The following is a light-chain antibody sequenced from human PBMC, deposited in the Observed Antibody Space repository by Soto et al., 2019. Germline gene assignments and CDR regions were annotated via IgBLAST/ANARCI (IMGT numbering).Light chain of an antibody. CDR1: QSITNS. CDR3: QQRSNWPSVT. Sequence: EIVLTQSPATLSSFPGDRATLSCRASQSITNSLAWYRHQPGQPPRLLIYDASKRATGIPARFIGSGSGTHFTLTISSLEPEDFGLYYCQQRSNWPSVTFGGGTKVDI. V-gene: IGKV3-11*01. CDR2: DAS. J-gene: IGKJ4*01.